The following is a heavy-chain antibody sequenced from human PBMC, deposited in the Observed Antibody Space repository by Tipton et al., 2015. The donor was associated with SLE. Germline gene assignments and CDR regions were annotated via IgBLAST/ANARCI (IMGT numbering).Heavy chain of an antibody. Sequence: SLRLSCAASGFTLSSYGMHWVRQAPGKGLEWVSYITSGGDTTYYADSVKGRFTVSRDNAKNSLYLQMNSLRAEDTAVYYCASYFHLGPWGQGTLVTVSS. J-gene: IGHJ4*02. CDR1: GFTLSSYG. CDR3: ASYFHLGP. D-gene: IGHD2/OR15-2a*01. V-gene: IGHV3-48*01. CDR2: ITSGGDTT.